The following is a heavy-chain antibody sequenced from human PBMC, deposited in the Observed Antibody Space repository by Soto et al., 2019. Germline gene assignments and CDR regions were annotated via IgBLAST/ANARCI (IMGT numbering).Heavy chain of an antibody. Sequence: LRLSCAASGFTFSSYSMNWVRQAPGKGLEWVSYISSSSSTIYYADSVKGRFTISRDNAKNSLYLQMNSLRDEDTAVYYCARDSTPITMIVVVNPFDYWGQGTLVTVSS. CDR2: ISSSSSTI. CDR1: GFTFSSYS. V-gene: IGHV3-48*02. J-gene: IGHJ4*02. D-gene: IGHD3-22*01. CDR3: ARDSTPITMIVVVNPFDY.